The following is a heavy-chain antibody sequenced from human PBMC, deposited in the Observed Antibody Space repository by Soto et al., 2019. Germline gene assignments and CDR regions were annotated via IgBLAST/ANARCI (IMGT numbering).Heavy chain of an antibody. V-gene: IGHV5-51*01. J-gene: IGHJ6*02. Sequence: PGESLKISCKGSGYSFTSYWIGWVRQMPGKGLEWMGIIYPGDSDTRYSPSFQGQVTISADKSISTAYLQWSSLKASDTAMYYCARSTASSSSDYYYYYGMDVWGQGTTVTVSS. D-gene: IGHD6-6*01. CDR2: IYPGDSDT. CDR3: ARSTASSSSDYYYYYGMDV. CDR1: GYSFTSYW.